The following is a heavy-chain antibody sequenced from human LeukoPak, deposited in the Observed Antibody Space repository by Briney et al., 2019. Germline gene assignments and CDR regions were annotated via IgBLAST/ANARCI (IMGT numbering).Heavy chain of an antibody. CDR1: GCSIRSSSYY. D-gene: IGHD6-6*01. J-gene: IGHJ4*02. CDR2: MYYSGTL. V-gene: IGHV4-39*01. Sequence: PSETLSLTCAVLGCSIRSSSYYWGWIRQPPGKGLEWIGYMYYSGTLYYNPSLKSRLFLSVDTSNHHFSLNLDSVTAADTAVYYCATQVGAARTYFDYWGQGTLVTVS. CDR3: ATQVGAARTYFDY.